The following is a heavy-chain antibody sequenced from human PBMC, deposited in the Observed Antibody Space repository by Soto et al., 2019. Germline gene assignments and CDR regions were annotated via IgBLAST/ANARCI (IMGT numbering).Heavy chain of an antibody. CDR3: ARGDFMGYYYGMDV. CDR2: INPNSGGT. V-gene: IGHV1-2*04. D-gene: IGHD3-3*01. J-gene: IGHJ6*02. Sequence: GASVKVSCKASGYTFTGYYMHWVRQAPGQGLEWMGWINPNSGGTNYAQKFQGWVTMTRDTSISTAYMELSRLRSDDTAVYYCARGDFMGYYYGMDVWGQGTTVTVSS. CDR1: GYTFTGYY.